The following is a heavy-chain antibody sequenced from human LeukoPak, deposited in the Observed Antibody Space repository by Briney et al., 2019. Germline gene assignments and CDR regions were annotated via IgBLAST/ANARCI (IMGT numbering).Heavy chain of an antibody. CDR2: IYYSGST. CDR3: ARRRVAVAGDYFDY. CDR1: GGSISSSGYY. Sequence: PSETLSLTCTVSGGSISSSGYYWGWIRQPPGKGLEWIGSIYYSGSTYYSPSLKSRVTISVDTSKNQFSLKLSSVTAADTAVYYCARRRVAVAGDYFDYWGRGTLVTVSS. V-gene: IGHV4-39*01. J-gene: IGHJ4*02. D-gene: IGHD6-19*01.